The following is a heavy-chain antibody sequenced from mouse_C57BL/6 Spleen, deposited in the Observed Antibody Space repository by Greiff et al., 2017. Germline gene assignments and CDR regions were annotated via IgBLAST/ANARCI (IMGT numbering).Heavy chain of an antibody. CDR3: AIGIYYEYDGAWFAY. V-gene: IGHV1-74*01. D-gene: IGHD2-4*01. J-gene: IGHJ3*01. CDR2: IHPSDSDT. CDR1: GYTFTSYW. Sequence: QVQLQQPGAELVKPGASVKVSCKASGYTFTSYWMHWVKQRPGQGLEWIGRIHPSDSDTNYNQKFKGKATLTVDKSSSTAYMLLSSLTSEDSAVYYCAIGIYYEYDGAWFAYWGQGTLVTVSA.